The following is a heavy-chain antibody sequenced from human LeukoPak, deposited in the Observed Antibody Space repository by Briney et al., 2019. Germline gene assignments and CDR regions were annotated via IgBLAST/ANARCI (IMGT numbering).Heavy chain of an antibody. V-gene: IGHV3-21*01. Sequence: GGTLRLSCAASGFTFSSYSMNWVRQAPGKGLEWVSSIRSSSSYIYYADSVKGRFTISRDNAKNSLYLQMNSLRAEDTAVYYCAREAVTTPGYYYYMDVWGKGTTVTVSS. D-gene: IGHD4-11*01. J-gene: IGHJ6*03. CDR2: IRSSSSYI. CDR3: AREAVTTPGYYYYMDV. CDR1: GFTFSSYS.